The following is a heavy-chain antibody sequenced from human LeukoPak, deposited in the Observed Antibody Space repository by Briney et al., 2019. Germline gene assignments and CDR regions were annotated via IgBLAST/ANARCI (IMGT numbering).Heavy chain of an antibody. CDR2: ISAYNAYT. Sequence: ASVKVSCKASGYTFTSYGITWVRQAPGQGLEWMGWISAYNAYTYYAQKLLGRVTMTADTSTSTAYMELRSLTSDDTAVYYCARSGRETYYYFDLWGQGTLVTVSS. CDR1: GYTFTSYG. V-gene: IGHV1-18*01. J-gene: IGHJ4*02. D-gene: IGHD5-12*01. CDR3: ARSGRETYYYFDL.